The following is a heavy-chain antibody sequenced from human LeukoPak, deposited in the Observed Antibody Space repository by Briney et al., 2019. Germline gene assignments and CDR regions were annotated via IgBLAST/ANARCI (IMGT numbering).Heavy chain of an antibody. D-gene: IGHD2-2*01. CDR3: ARPSSSTSGFDY. V-gene: IGHV3-21*01. Sequence: GGSLRLSCAASGFTFSSYAMSWVRQAPGKGLEWVSSISSSSSYIYYADSVKGRFTISRDNAKNSLYLQMNSLRAEDTAVYYCARPSSSTSGFDYWGQGTLVTVSS. CDR2: ISSSSSYI. J-gene: IGHJ4*02. CDR1: GFTFSSYA.